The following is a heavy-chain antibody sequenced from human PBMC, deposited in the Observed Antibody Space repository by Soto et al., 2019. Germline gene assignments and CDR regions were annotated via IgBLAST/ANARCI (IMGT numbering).Heavy chain of an antibody. V-gene: IGHV3-23*01. CDR3: AKASVWYPYFDS. Sequence: GGSLRLSCAATEFSFDDYAMSWVRQAPGKGLEWVSSITYTGVSTYYVDSVKGRFTISRDNSKDTLYLQMNSLRAEDTALYYCAKASVWYPYFDSWGQCTLVTVSS. CDR1: EFSFDDYA. CDR2: ITYTGVST. D-gene: IGHD6-13*01. J-gene: IGHJ4*02.